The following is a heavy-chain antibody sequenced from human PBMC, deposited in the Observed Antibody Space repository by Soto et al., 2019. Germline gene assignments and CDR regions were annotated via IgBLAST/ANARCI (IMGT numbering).Heavy chain of an antibody. V-gene: IGHV4-39*02. CDR3: ATTVYSSACSRDF. J-gene: IGHJ4*02. CDR2: IYYGGNT. Sequence: QLQLQESGPGLVKPSETLSLTCAVSGCSINSNYFWGWIRQPPGRALEWIGRIYYGGNTSYNPALKSRVTISADLSKNHFSLNMNSLTAADTAVYYCATTVYSSACSRDFWGQGTLVTVSS. CDR1: GCSINSNYF. D-gene: IGHD6-19*01.